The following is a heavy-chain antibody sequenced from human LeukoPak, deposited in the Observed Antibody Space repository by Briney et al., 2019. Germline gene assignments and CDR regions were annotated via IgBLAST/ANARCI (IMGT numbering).Heavy chain of an antibody. Sequence: SVKVSCKASGGTFSSYAISWVRQAPGQGLEWMGGIIPIFGTANYAQKFQGRVTITADESTSTAYMELSSLRSEDTAVYYCARSPGGTIFGPDSQEGYMDVWGKGTPVTVTS. V-gene: IGHV1-69*13. CDR3: ARSPGGTIFGPDSQEGYMDV. J-gene: IGHJ6*03. D-gene: IGHD3-3*01. CDR2: IIPIFGTA. CDR1: GGTFSSYA.